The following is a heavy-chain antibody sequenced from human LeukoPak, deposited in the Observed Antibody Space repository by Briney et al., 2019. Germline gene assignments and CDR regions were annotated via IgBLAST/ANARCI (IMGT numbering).Heavy chain of an antibody. V-gene: IGHV3-7*01. D-gene: IGHD2-2*01. CDR2: IKQDGSQE. CDR1: RFTLSTYW. CDR3: ARARGYCSSTSCSPLDY. Sequence: GGSLRLSCAASRFTLSTYWMSWVRQAPGKGLEWVAHIKQDGSQEYYVDSVKGRFTISRDDAKNSLYLQMNSLRAEDTAVYYCARARGYCSSTSCSPLDYWGQGTLVTVSS. J-gene: IGHJ4*02.